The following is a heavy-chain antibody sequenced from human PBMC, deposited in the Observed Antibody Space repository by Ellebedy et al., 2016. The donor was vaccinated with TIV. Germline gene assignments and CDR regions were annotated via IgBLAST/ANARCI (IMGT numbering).Heavy chain of an antibody. CDR3: ASRPNGDFHFLDY. CDR2: IYSGGGT. J-gene: IGHJ4*02. Sequence: GESLKISCAASGITVSTNYMSWVRQAPGRGPEWVSIIYSGGGTYYADSVKGRFTISRDNSKNTLYLQMNSLRAEDTAVYYCASRPNGDFHFLDYWGQGTLVTVS. V-gene: IGHV3-66*01. CDR1: GITVSTNY. D-gene: IGHD4-17*01.